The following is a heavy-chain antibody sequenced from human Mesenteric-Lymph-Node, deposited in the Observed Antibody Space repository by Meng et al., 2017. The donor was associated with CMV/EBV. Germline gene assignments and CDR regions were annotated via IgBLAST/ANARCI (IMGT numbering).Heavy chain of an antibody. CDR1: GFTFSSYA. Sequence: GGSLRLSCAASGFTFSSYAMHWVRQAPGKGLEWVAVISYDGSTQYYADSVKGRFTISRDNPKSTLYLQLSSLRAEDTAVYYCARPTLYTYGFRTDHYYGMDVWGQGTTVTVSS. J-gene: IGHJ6*02. CDR2: ISYDGSTQ. V-gene: IGHV3-30-3*01. D-gene: IGHD3-16*01. CDR3: ARPTLYTYGFRTDHYYGMDV.